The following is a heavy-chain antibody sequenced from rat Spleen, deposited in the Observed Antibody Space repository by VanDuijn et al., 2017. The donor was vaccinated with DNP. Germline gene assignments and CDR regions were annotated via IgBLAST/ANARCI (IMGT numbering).Heavy chain of an antibody. D-gene: IGHD5-1*01. V-gene: IGHV2-41*01. CDR3: ARDPNWGDY. CDR2: IWNTGGT. CDR1: GFSLTSYN. J-gene: IGHJ2*01. Sequence: QVQLKESGPGLVQPSQTLSLTCTVAGFSLTSYNVHWVRQPPGKGLEWMGIIWNTGGTRYNSALKSRLSISKDTSKSQVFLKMNSLQTEDTATYYCARDPNWGDYWGQGVIVTVSS.